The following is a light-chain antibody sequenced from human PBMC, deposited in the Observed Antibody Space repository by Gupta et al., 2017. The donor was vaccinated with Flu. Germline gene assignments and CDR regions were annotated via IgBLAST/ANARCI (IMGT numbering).Light chain of an antibody. V-gene: IGKV4-1*01. CDR3: QQYYSTPWLT. Sequence: DIVMNQSPDSLAVSLGERATINCKSSQSVLYSSNNKNYLAWYQQKPGQPPKLLIYWASTRESGVPDRFSGSGSGTDFTLTISSLQAEDVAVYYCQQYYSTPWLTFGGGTKVEIK. CDR1: QSVLYSSNNKNY. J-gene: IGKJ4*01. CDR2: WAS.